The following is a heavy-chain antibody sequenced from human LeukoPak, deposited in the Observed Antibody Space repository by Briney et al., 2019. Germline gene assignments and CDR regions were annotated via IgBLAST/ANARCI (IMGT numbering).Heavy chain of an antibody. J-gene: IGHJ4*02. V-gene: IGHV3-74*01. CDR2: IGTDGRTT. Sequence: GGSLRLSCTASGFTFNDYWMHWVRHVPGKGLVWVSRIGTDGRTTNYADSVKGRFTISRDNGKNTLYLQMNSLRVEDSAIYYCARAVGKNYGNFNFWGQGTLVTISS. D-gene: IGHD1-7*01. CDR1: GFTFNDYW. CDR3: ARAVGKNYGNFNF.